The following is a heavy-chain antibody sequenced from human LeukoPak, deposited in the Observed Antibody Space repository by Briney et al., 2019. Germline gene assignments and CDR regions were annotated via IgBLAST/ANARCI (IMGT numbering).Heavy chain of an antibody. CDR1: GGSFSGYY. CDR2: INHSGST. J-gene: IGHJ5*02. D-gene: IGHD2-15*01. V-gene: IGHV4-34*01. CDR3: ARGQDIVVVVAATPGWFDP. Sequence: PSETLSLTCAVYGGSFSGYYWSWIRQPPGKGLEWIGEINHSGSTNYNPSLKSRVTISVDTSKNQFSLKLSSVTAADTAVYYCARGQDIVVVVAATPGWFDPWGQGTLVTVSS.